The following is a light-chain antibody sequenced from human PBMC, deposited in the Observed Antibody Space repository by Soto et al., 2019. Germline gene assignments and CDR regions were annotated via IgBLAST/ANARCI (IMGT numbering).Light chain of an antibody. CDR3: QHYGTSPYT. Sequence: ELVLTQSPGTLSLSPGERATLSCRASQSVSSTLLAWYQQKPGQAPRLLMYGASHRVPGIPDRFSGSGSETNFIFTSSRLEPEDFAVYYCQHYGTSPYTFGQGTKLEIK. J-gene: IGKJ2*01. CDR2: GAS. V-gene: IGKV3-20*01. CDR1: QSVSSTL.